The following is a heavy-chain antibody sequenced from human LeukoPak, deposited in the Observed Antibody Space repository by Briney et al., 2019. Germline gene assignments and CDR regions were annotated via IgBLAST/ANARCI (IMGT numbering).Heavy chain of an antibody. CDR1: GFTFSSYS. D-gene: IGHD6-13*01. CDR3: ARPLYSSSWYGSNYYYYGMDV. Sequence: PGGSLRLSCAASGFTFSSYSMNWVRQAPGKGLEWVSSISSSSSYIYYADSVKGRFTTSRDNAKNSLYLQMNSLRAEDTAVYYCARPLYSSSWYGSNYYYYGMDVWGQGTTVTVSS. J-gene: IGHJ6*02. CDR2: ISSSSSYI. V-gene: IGHV3-21*01.